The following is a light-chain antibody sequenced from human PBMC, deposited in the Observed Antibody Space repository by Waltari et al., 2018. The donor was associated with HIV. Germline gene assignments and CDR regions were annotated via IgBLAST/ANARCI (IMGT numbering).Light chain of an antibody. Sequence: SSELTQDPAVSVALGQTVRITCQGDSLRVYYASWYQQKPGQAPLLVVYGKHKRPSGIPDRFSGSRSGNTTSLTISGAQAEDEADYYCNSRDISSHHLVFGGGTKLTVL. CDR2: GKH. J-gene: IGLJ2*01. CDR3: NSRDISSHHLV. CDR1: SLRVYY. V-gene: IGLV3-19*01.